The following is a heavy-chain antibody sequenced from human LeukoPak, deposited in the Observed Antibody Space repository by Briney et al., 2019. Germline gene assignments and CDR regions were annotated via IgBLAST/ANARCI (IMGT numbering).Heavy chain of an antibody. J-gene: IGHJ3*02. D-gene: IGHD2-15*01. Sequence: GGTLRLSCAASGFTFSDHYMDWVRQTPGKGLEWVGRSRNKANRYTTEYAASVKGRFTISRDESKNSLYLQMNSLKTEDTAVYYCARGYHSFDIWGQGTMVTVSS. CDR1: GFTFSDHY. CDR2: SRNKANRYTT. V-gene: IGHV3-72*01. CDR3: ARGYHSFDI.